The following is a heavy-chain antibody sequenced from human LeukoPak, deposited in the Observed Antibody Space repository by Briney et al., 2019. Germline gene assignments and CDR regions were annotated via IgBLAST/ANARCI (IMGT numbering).Heavy chain of an antibody. CDR3: ARMPRIQLWYPSHDQKRVWFDP. D-gene: IGHD5-18*01. Sequence: AAVKVSCKASGYTFTSYYMHWVRQAPGQGLEWMGWMNPNSGNTGYAQKFQGRVTITRNTSISTAYMELSRLRSDDTAVYYCARMPRIQLWYPSHDQKRVWFDPWGQGTLVTVSS. CDR2: MNPNSGNT. J-gene: IGHJ5*02. V-gene: IGHV1-8*03. CDR1: GYTFTSYY.